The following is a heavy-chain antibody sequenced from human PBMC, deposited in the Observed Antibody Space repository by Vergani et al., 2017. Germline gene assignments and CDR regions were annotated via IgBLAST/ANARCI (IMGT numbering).Heavy chain of an antibody. CDR3: AREVPHGSYHSLFDY. CDR2: ISAYNGNT. J-gene: IGHJ4*02. CDR1: GYTFTSYG. D-gene: IGHD1-26*01. V-gene: IGHV1-18*04. Sequence: QVQLVLSGAEVKKPGASVTVSCKASGYTFTSYGISWVRQAPGQGLEWMGWISAYNGNTNYEQKLQGRVTMTTNTSTSTAYMELRRLRSDDTAVYYCAREVPHGSYHSLFDYWGQGTLVTVAS.